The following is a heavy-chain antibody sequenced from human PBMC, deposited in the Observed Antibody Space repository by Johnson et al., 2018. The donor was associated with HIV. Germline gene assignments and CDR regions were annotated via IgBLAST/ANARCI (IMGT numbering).Heavy chain of an antibody. V-gene: IGHV3-7*01. CDR3: ARDLNHGDTGGGAFDI. CDR2: IKQDGSEK. Sequence: VQLVESGGGLVQPGGSLRLSCAASGFTFSIYWMSWVRQAPGKGLEWVANIKQDGSEKYYVDSVKGRFTISRDNSKNTLYLQMNSLRAEDTAVYYCARDLNHGDTGGGAFDIWGQGTMVTVSS. D-gene: IGHD1-14*01. CDR1: GFTFSIYW. J-gene: IGHJ3*02.